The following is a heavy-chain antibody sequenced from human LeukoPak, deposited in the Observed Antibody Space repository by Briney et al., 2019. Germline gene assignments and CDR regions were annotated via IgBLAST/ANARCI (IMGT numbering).Heavy chain of an antibody. CDR1: GGSISSGGYS. D-gene: IGHD2-21*02. CDR3: ARVTPDYYYYGMDV. Sequence: SETLSLTCAVSGGSISSGGYSWSWIRQPPEKGLEWIGYIYHSGSTYYNPSLKSRVTISVDRSKNQFSLKLSSVTAADPAVYYCARVTPDYYYYGMDVWGQGTTVTVSS. J-gene: IGHJ6*02. CDR2: IYHSGST. V-gene: IGHV4-30-2*01.